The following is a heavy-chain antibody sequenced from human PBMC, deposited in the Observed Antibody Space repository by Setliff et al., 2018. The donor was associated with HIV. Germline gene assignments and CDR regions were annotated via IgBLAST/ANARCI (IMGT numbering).Heavy chain of an antibody. CDR3: ARGPARAVARPGWLDP. J-gene: IGHJ5*02. V-gene: IGHV4-4*02. CDR2: ISQSGST. CDR1: GGSVSSSNW. Sequence: SETLSLTCAVSGGSVSSSNWWSWVSQPPGKGLEWIGEISQSGSTNYNPSLKSRVTISVDKSKNQFSLKLSSVTAADTAVYYCARGPARAVARPGWLDPWGQGTLVTVSS. D-gene: IGHD6-19*01.